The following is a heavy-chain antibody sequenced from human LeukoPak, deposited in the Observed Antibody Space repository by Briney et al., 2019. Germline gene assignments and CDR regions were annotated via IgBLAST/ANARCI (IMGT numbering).Heavy chain of an antibody. CDR2: IYYSGST. CDR3: ARGARAGYNLEPFDY. V-gene: IGHV4-59*08. CDR1: GGSMSSYY. J-gene: IGHJ4*02. D-gene: IGHD5-24*01. Sequence: SETLALTCTVSGGSMSSYYWSWIRQPPRKGLYCIGYIYYSGSTKYNPSLKSRATISVDTSKNQFSLKLSSVTAADTAVYYCARGARAGYNLEPFDYWGQGTLVTVSS.